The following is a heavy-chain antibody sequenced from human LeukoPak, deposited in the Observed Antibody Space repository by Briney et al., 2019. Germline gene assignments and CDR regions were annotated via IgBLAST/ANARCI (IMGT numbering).Heavy chain of an antibody. J-gene: IGHJ3*02. D-gene: IGHD3-9*01. V-gene: IGHV4-39*07. Sequence: SETLSLTCTVSGGSISSSSYYWGWIRQPPGKGLEWIGSIYYSGSTYYNPSLKSRVTISVDTSKNQFSLKLSSVTAADTAVYYCAKRRGGKLRYFDWLLKHDAFDIWGQGTMVTVSS. CDR2: IYYSGST. CDR3: AKRRGGKLRYFDWLLKHDAFDI. CDR1: GGSISSSSYY.